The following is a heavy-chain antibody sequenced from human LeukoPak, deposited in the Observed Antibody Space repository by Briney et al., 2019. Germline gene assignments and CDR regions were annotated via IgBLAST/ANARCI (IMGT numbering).Heavy chain of an antibody. V-gene: IGHV3-21*01. D-gene: IGHD3-9*01. Sequence: GGSLRLSCAASGFTFSSYSMNWVRQAPGKGLEWVSSISSSSSYIYYADSVKGRFTISRDNAKNSLYLQMNSLRAEDTAVYYCAGDPSLRYFDWLLLSHYYYYGMDVWGQGTTVTVSS. CDR1: GFTFSSYS. CDR2: ISSSSSYI. J-gene: IGHJ6*02. CDR3: AGDPSLRYFDWLLLSHYYYYGMDV.